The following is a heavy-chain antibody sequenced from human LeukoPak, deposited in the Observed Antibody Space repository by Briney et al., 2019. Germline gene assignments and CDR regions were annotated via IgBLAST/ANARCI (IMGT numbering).Heavy chain of an antibody. CDR1: GGSISSYY. Sequence: SETLSLTCTVSGGSISSYYWNWIRQPPGKGLEWIGYIYYSGSTNYNPSLKSRVTISVDTSKNQFSLKLSSVTAADTAVYYCARADSGSYPFDYWGQGTLVTVSS. CDR2: IYYSGST. V-gene: IGHV4-59*01. D-gene: IGHD1-26*01. J-gene: IGHJ4*02. CDR3: ARADSGSYPFDY.